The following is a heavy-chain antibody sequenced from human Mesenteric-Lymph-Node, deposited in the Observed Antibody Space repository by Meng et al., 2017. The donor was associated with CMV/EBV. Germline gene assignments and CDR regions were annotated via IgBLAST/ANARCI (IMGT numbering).Heavy chain of an antibody. V-gene: IGHV4-30-4*08. J-gene: IGHJ5*02. CDR1: GASLSSGDYC. Sequence: GASLSSGDYCWSLSRQPPGKGLECIGYIHNRGSDDYPPSLKSRVTISVDTTKNQFSLKLRSVTAADTAVYYCARDTRVGDSDWFDPWGLGILVTVSS. CDR2: IHNRGSD. D-gene: IGHD3-10*01. CDR3: ARDTRVGDSDWFDP.